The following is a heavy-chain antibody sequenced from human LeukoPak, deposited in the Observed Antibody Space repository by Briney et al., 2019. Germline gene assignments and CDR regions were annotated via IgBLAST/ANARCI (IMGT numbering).Heavy chain of an antibody. D-gene: IGHD5-18*01. CDR2: IYYSGST. CDR1: GGSVSSGSYY. V-gene: IGHV4-61*01. J-gene: IGHJ5*02. CDR3: ARELGPNTAMDPINWFDP. Sequence: SETLSLTCTVSGGSVSSGSYYWSWIRQPPGKGLEWIGYIYYSGSTNYNPSLKSRVTISVDTSKNQFSLKLSSVTADDTAVYYCARELGPNTAMDPINWFDPWGQGTLVTVSS.